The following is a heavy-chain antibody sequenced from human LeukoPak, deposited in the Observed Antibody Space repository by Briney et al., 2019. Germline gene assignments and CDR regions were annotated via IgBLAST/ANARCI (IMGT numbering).Heavy chain of an antibody. Sequence: SETLSLTCTVSGGSISSYYWSWIRQPPGKGLEWIGYIYYSGSTNYNPSLKSRVTISVDTSKNQFSLKLSSVTAADTAVYYCARGARSTVTIYYYYMDVWGKGTTVTVSS. J-gene: IGHJ6*03. CDR3: ARGARSTVTIYYYYMDV. CDR1: GGSISSYY. V-gene: IGHV4-59*12. CDR2: IYYSGST. D-gene: IGHD4-17*01.